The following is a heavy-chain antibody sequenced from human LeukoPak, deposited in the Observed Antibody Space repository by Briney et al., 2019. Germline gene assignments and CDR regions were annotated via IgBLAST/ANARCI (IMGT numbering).Heavy chain of an antibody. CDR3: ARTEYYGSGSYYYGMDV. J-gene: IGHJ6*02. D-gene: IGHD3-10*01. CDR2: IYYSGST. CDR1: GGSISSYY. Sequence: PSETLSLTCTVSGGSISSYYWSWIRQPPGKGLEWIGYIYYSGSTNYNPSLKSRVTISVDTSKNQFSLKLSSVTAADTAVYYCARTEYYGSGSYYYGMDVWGQGTTVTVSS. V-gene: IGHV4-59*01.